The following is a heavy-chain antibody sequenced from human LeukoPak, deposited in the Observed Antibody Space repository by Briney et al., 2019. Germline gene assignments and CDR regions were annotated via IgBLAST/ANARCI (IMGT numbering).Heavy chain of an antibody. D-gene: IGHD3-16*01. CDR3: ARDFGPRLYAFDV. Sequence: GGSLRLSCAASGFTFSSYSMNWVRQAPGKGLEWLSYISVSSRNVIDYADSVKGRFTISRDDAKNSLYLQMNSLRAEDTAVYFCARDFGPRLYAFDVWGQGTMITVTS. V-gene: IGHV3-48*04. J-gene: IGHJ3*01. CDR2: ISVSSRNVI. CDR1: GFTFSSYS.